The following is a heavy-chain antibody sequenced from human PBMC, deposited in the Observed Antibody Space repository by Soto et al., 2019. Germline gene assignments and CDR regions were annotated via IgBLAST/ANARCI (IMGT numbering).Heavy chain of an antibody. D-gene: IGHD3-22*01. Sequence: GASVKASCKTSGDTITNYGISWVRQAPGQGLEWMGIINPSGGSTSYAQKFQGRVTMTRDTSTSTVYMELSSLRSEDTAVYYCARLYSTYYYDSSGYPFDYWGQGTLVTVSS. CDR3: ARLYSTYYYDSSGYPFDY. J-gene: IGHJ4*02. CDR1: GDTITNYG. V-gene: IGHV1-46*01. CDR2: INPSGGST.